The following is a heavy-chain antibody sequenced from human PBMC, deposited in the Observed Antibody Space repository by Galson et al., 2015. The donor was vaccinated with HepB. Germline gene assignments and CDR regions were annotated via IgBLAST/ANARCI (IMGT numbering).Heavy chain of an antibody. CDR3: AKDAYKGSYYFDS. V-gene: IGHV3-33*06. CDR2: IWNDGNNR. J-gene: IGHJ4*02. D-gene: IGHD3-16*01. CDR1: GFTFGNYG. Sequence: SLRLFCAASGFTFGNYGMHWVRQAPGKGLEWVAVIWNDGNNRYYSDSVKGRFSISRDNSKNTLYLQMNSLRAEDTAMYYCAKDAYKGSYYFDSWGQGALVTVSS.